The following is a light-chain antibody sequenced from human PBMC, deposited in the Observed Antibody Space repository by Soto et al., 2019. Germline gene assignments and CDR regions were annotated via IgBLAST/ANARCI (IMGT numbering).Light chain of an antibody. CDR3: QQRSNWPLT. CDR1: QRTSNY. CDR2: AAS. J-gene: IGKJ5*01. Sequence: DIQLTQSPSFLSASVGDRVTSTFRASQRTSNYLAWYQQKPGKAPKLLIYAASTLQSGVPSRFSGSGSGTEFTLTISSLQPEDFAVYYCQQRSNWPLTFGQGTRLEIK. V-gene: IGKV1-9*01.